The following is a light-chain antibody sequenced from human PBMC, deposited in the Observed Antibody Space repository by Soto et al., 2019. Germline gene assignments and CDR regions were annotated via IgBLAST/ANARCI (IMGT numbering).Light chain of an antibody. CDR1: QNVYNK. Sequence: EIVMTQSPATLSVSPGERVTSSCRASQNVYNKLAWYQHKPGQAPRLLISGASTGATGVPARFSGSGSGTDFTLTISSLEPEDFAVYYCQQRSNLDPWTFGQGTKVDI. V-gene: IGKV3-15*01. CDR2: GAS. J-gene: IGKJ1*01. CDR3: QQRSNLDPWT.